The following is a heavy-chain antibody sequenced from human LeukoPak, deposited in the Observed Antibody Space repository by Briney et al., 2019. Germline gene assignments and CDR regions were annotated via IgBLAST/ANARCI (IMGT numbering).Heavy chain of an antibody. D-gene: IGHD3-9*01. Sequence: GGSLRLSCAASGFTFSSYSMNWVRQAPEKGLEWVSSISSSSSYTNYADSVKGRFTISRDNAKNSLYLQMNSLRAEDTAVYYCSRVIGGIRYFDWYNWFDPWGQGTLVTVSS. V-gene: IGHV3-21*04. CDR3: SRVIGGIRYFDWYNWFDP. J-gene: IGHJ5*02. CDR2: ISSSSSYT. CDR1: GFTFSSYS.